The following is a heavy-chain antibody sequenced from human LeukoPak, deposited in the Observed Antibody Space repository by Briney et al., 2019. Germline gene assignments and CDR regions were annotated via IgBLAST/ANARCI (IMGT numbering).Heavy chain of an antibody. CDR2: INSDGSST. D-gene: IGHD3-22*01. CDR3: ARDINYYDSSGYYKDY. J-gene: IGHJ4*02. Sequence: AGGSLRLSCAASGFTFSSYAMHWVRHAPGKGLVWVSRINSDGSSTSYADSVKGRFTVSRDNAKNTLYLQMNSLRAEDTAVYYCARDINYYDSSGYYKDYWGQGTLVTVSS. CDR1: GFTFSSYA. V-gene: IGHV3-74*01.